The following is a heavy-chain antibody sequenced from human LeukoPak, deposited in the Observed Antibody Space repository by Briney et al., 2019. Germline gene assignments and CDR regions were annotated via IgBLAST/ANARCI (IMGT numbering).Heavy chain of an antibody. Sequence: ASVKVSCKASGYTFTSYDINWVRQATGQELEWMGWIHPSTGNPTYAQGFTGRFVFSLDTSVSTTYLQINSLKAEDTAVYYCARAFQSLGGLSLPDYWGQGTLVTVSS. V-gene: IGHV7-4-1*02. D-gene: IGHD3-16*02. CDR1: GYTFTSYD. CDR3: ARAFQSLGGLSLPDY. CDR2: IHPSTGNP. J-gene: IGHJ4*02.